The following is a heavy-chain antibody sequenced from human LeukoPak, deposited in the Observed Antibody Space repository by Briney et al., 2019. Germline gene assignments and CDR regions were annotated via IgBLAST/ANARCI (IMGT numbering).Heavy chain of an antibody. D-gene: IGHD3-9*01. Sequence: SQTLSLTCAVSGGSISSYYCSWIRQPPGKGLEWIGYIYYSGSTNYNPSLKSRVTISVDTSKYQFSLKLSSVTAADTAVYYCAGTDYDILTGYAGDNFDYWGQGTLVTVSS. CDR1: GGSISSYY. CDR3: AGTDYDILTGYAGDNFDY. J-gene: IGHJ4*02. CDR2: IYYSGST. V-gene: IGHV4-59*01.